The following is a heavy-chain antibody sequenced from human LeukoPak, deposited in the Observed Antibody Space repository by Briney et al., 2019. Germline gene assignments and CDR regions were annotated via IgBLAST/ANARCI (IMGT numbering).Heavy chain of an antibody. D-gene: IGHD6-19*01. Sequence: GSLRLSCAASGFTFSNYWMTWVRQAPGKGLEWVANIKEDGSDKNYVDSVKGRFIISRDNAKNSLYLQMNSLRAEDTAMYFCARDSGWYPVDYWGQGTLVTVSS. CDR2: IKEDGSDK. V-gene: IGHV3-7*01. J-gene: IGHJ4*02. CDR1: GFTFSNYW. CDR3: ARDSGWYPVDY.